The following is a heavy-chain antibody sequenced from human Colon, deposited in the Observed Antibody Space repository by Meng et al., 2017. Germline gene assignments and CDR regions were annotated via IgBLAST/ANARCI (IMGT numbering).Heavy chain of an antibody. CDR2: IYPGDSEI. D-gene: IGHD3-22*01. J-gene: IGHJ4*02. Sequence: GESLKISCQGSGYIFTNYWVAWVRQMPGKGLEWMGIIYPGDSEIRYSPSFQGQVSISADKSISTAHLQWSRLKAADTAVYYWARGYYYDKSGYSFDHWGQGTLVTVSS. CDR1: GYIFTNYW. V-gene: IGHV5-51*01. CDR3: ARGYYYDKSGYSFDH.